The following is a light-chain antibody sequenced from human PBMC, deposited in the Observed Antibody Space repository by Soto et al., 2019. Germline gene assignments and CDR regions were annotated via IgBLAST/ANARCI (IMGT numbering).Light chain of an antibody. J-gene: IGLJ2*01. CDR1: TSDIGGYDY. Sequence: QSALTQPASVSGSPGQSITITCTGTTSDIGGYDYVSWYQHHPGKAPKLIIHDVNNRPSGISDRFSGSKSGNTASLTISGLRTEDEAVFYCTSYTDSDNTLVVFGSGTKVTVL. CDR2: DVN. CDR3: TSYTDSDNTLVV. V-gene: IGLV2-14*03.